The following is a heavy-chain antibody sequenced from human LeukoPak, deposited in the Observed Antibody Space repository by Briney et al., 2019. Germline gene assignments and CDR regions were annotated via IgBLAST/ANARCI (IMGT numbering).Heavy chain of an antibody. CDR3: ARWRGAQSEFDY. D-gene: IGHD1-26*01. CDR2: IKEYEGD. Sequence: GGSLRLSCAASGFALSDYALSWVRQAPGKGLEWVAHIKEYEGDFYLDSVRGRFTASRDNALNSVYLQMNSLRADDTAVYYCARWRGAQSEFDYWGQGALVTVSS. V-gene: IGHV3-7*01. CDR1: GFALSDYA. J-gene: IGHJ4*02.